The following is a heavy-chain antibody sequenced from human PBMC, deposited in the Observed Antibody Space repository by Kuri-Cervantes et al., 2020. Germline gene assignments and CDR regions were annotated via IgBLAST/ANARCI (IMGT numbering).Heavy chain of an antibody. D-gene: IGHD4-23*01. CDR3: AKETLYGGNPWYYFDY. J-gene: IGHJ4*02. Sequence: GGSLRLSCAASGFTFSSYGMHWVRQAPGKGLEWVAVIWYDGSNKYYADSVKGRFTISRDNSRNTLYLQMNSLRAEDTAVYYCAKETLYGGNPWYYFDYWGQGTLVTVSS. CDR1: GFTFSSYG. CDR2: IWYDGSNK. V-gene: IGHV3-33*06.